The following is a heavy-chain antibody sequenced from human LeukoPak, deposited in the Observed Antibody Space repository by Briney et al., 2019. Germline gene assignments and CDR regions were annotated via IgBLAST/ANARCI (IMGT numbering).Heavy chain of an antibody. V-gene: IGHV3-23*01. J-gene: IGHJ4*02. D-gene: IGHD1-14*01. CDR3: AKVKKPDGVWTIDN. Sequence: PGGSLRLSCAAPGFTFSTYSMNWVRQAPGQGLEWVSGIYGDGSGAFYADSVKGRFTISRDNSKNTVWLQMNSLRAEDTAMYYCAKVKKPDGVWTIDNWGQGTLVTVSS. CDR2: IYGDGSGA. CDR1: GFTFSTYS.